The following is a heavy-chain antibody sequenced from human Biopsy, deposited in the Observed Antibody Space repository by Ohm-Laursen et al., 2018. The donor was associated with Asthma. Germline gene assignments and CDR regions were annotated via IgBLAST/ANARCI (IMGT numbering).Heavy chain of an antibody. Sequence: SETLSLTCDVYPGSFSGFFWTWIRPSPGKGLEWIGETNERGVTNNNPSLKSRVIISIDTYWNRVSLKLTSVTAADTAVYYCARGTELDVWGQGTTVTVSS. V-gene: IGHV4-34*01. CDR1: PGSFSGFF. CDR3: ARGTELDV. J-gene: IGHJ6*02. CDR2: TNERGVT.